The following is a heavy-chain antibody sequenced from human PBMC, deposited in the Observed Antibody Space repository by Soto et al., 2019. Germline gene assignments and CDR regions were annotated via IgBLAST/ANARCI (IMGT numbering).Heavy chain of an antibody. CDR3: ARCTVDTIVTSGWCHYLDP. V-gene: IGHV3-23*01. CDR2: VSGSGGTT. J-gene: IGHJ5*02. CDR1: GFTFSSSA. Sequence: EVQLLDSGGGLVQPGGSLRLSCAASGFTFSSSAMSWVRQAPGKGLEWVSAVSGSGGTTYYADSVRGCFTISRDNSKNTLYLQMNSLRAEDTAIYFCARCTVDTIVTSGWCHYLDPWGQGTLVTVSS. D-gene: IGHD6-19*01.